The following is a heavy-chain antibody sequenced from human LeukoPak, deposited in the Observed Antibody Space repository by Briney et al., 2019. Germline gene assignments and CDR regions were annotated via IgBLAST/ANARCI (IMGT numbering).Heavy chain of an antibody. CDR2: ISWNSGSI. Sequence: PGGSLRLSCAASGFTFDDYAMHWVRQAPGKGLEWVSGISWNSGSIGYADSVKGRFTISRDNAKNSQYLQMNSLRAEDTALYYCAKEAPYGYGMDVWGQGTTVTVSS. CDR1: GFTFDDYA. CDR3: AKEAPYGYGMDV. V-gene: IGHV3-9*01. D-gene: IGHD4-17*01. J-gene: IGHJ6*02.